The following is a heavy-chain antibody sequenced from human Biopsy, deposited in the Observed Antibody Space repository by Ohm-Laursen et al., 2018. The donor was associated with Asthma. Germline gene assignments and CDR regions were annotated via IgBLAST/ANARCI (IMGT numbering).Heavy chain of an antibody. CDR3: ARGLDYSGRSGFDY. Sequence: SLRLSCTASGFTFSSYGMDWVRQAPGKGLEGVALMSYDGSIKDYADSVKGRFTISRDNSMNTLYLHMNSLRVEDTAVYYCARGLDYSGRSGFDYWDQGTLVTASS. CDR1: GFTFSSYG. CDR2: MSYDGSIK. V-gene: IGHV3-33*05. J-gene: IGHJ4*02. D-gene: IGHD3-10*01.